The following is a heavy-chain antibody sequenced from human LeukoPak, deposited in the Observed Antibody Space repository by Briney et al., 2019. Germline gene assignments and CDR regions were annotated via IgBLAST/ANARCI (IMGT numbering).Heavy chain of an antibody. V-gene: IGHV4-4*07. CDR3: AGGLLGCRGGSCYPTDY. D-gene: IGHD2-15*01. CDR2: IYTSGST. Sequence: PSETLSLTCTVSGGSISSYHWSWIRQPAGKGLEWIGRIYTSGSTNYNPSLKSRVTMSVDTSKNQFSLKLSSVTAADTAVYYCAGGLLGCRGGSCYPTDYWGQGTLVTVSS. J-gene: IGHJ4*02. CDR1: GGSISSYH.